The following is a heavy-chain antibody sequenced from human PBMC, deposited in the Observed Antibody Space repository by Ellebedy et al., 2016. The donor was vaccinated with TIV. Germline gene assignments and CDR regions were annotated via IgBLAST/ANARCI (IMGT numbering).Heavy chain of an antibody. CDR2: INADETST. Sequence: GGSLRLSCAASGFTFNIHWMHWVRQAPGKGLVWVSRINADETSTTYADSVKGRFTISRDNSKNTVHLQMNSLTAEDTAMYLCARKMDVFDSWGQGTQVTVSS. J-gene: IGHJ5*01. D-gene: IGHD2-8*01. CDR1: GFTFNIHW. CDR3: ARKMDVFDS. V-gene: IGHV3-74*01.